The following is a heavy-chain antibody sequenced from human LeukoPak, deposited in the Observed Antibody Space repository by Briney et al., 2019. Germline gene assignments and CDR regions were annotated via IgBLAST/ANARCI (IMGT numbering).Heavy chain of an antibody. J-gene: IGHJ5*02. CDR2: ISSSSSYT. CDR3: ARGPYGDYNWFDP. CDR1: GFTFSDYY. V-gene: IGHV3-11*05. D-gene: IGHD4-17*01. Sequence: GGSPRLSCAASGFTFSDYYMSWIRQAPGKGLEWVSYISSSSSYTNYADSVKGRFTISRDNAKNSLYLQMNSLRAEDTAVYYCARGPYGDYNWFDPWGQGTLVTVSS.